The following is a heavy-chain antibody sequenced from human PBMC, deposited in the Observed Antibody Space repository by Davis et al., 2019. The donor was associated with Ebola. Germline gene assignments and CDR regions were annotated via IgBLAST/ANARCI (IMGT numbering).Heavy chain of an antibody. CDR2: ISYDGSNK. V-gene: IGHV3-30*03. D-gene: IGHD2-21*01. CDR1: GFTFSSYG. CDR3: ARDPGPSRIVVVIELDY. J-gene: IGHJ4*02. Sequence: GESLKISCAASGFTFSSYGMHWVRQAPGKGLEWVAVISYDGSNKYYADSVKGRFTISRDNSKNTLYLQMNSLRAEDTAVYYCARDPGPSRIVVVIELDYWGQGTLVTVSS.